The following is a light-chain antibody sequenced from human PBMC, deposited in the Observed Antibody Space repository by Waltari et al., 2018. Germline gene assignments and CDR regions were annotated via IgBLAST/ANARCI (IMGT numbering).Light chain of an antibody. J-gene: IGLJ2*01. V-gene: IGLV2-23*02. CDR1: SSDVVNYNL. CDR2: EVN. CDR3: CSYAGSRNMI. Sequence: QSALTQPASVSGSPGHSVTISCPGSSSDVVNYNLVSWYQQHPGKAPKLIIFEVNKRPSGISNRFSGSKSGNTASLTISGLQPEDEADYYCCSYAGSRNMIFGGGTKLTVL.